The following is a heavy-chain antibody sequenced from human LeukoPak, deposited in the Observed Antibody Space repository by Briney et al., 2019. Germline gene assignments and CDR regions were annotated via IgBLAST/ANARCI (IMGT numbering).Heavy chain of an antibody. Sequence: SGGSLRLSCAASGFTFSHYGFHWVRQAPGKGLECVAVIWSDGTNQYYADSVKGRFTISRDDSQKTVYLEMNSLRTEDTAMYYCAQDAQRGFDYSNSLEYWGPGTLVTDSS. D-gene: IGHD4-11*01. CDR1: GFTFSHYG. V-gene: IGHV3-33*06. J-gene: IGHJ4*02. CDR2: IWSDGTNQ. CDR3: AQDAQRGFDYSNSLEY.